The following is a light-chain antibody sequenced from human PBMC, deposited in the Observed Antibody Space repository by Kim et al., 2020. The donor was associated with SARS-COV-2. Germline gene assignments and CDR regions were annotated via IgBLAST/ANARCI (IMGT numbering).Light chain of an antibody. Sequence: EIVLTQSPGTLSLSPGERATLSCRASQSVTSSYLAWYQQKPGQAPRLLIYGASNRATGIPDRFSGSGYGTDFTLAISRLEPEDFAVYYCQQYSSSPRTFGQGTKVDIK. CDR3: QQYSSSPRT. CDR1: QSVTSSY. V-gene: IGKV3-20*01. J-gene: IGKJ1*01. CDR2: GAS.